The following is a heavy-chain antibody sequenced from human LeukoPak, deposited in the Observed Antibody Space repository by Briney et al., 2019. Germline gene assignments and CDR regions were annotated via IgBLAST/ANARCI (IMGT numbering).Heavy chain of an antibody. J-gene: IGHJ3*02. V-gene: IGHV3-7*01. Sequence: GGSLRLSCAASGFTFSSYWMSWVRQAPGKGLEWVANIKQDGSEKYYVDSVKGRFTISRDNAKNSLYLQMNSLRAEDTAVYYCARETYYDILTGYYLSAFDIWGQGTMVTVSS. CDR3: ARETYYDILTGYYLSAFDI. CDR1: GFTFSSYW. CDR2: IKQDGSEK. D-gene: IGHD3-9*01.